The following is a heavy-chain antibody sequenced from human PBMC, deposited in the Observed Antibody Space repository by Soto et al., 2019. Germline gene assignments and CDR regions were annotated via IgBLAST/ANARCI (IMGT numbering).Heavy chain of an antibody. Sequence: VGSLRLSSGASGFTFSNDGMHWLRQAPGKGLEWGAFISNDGSNKNDADSVKGRFSISRDNSENTLSLQLSSLSAEETAVYFCAKAELPVYYYHSRGPFDSWGQGTLVTVSS. CDR3: AKAELPVYYYHSRGPFDS. V-gene: IGHV3-30*18. CDR1: GFTFSNDG. J-gene: IGHJ4*02. D-gene: IGHD3-22*01. CDR2: ISNDGSNK.